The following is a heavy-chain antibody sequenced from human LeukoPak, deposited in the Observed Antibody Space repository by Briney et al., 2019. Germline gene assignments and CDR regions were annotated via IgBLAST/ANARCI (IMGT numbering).Heavy chain of an antibody. CDR1: GYTFTGYY. CDR3: ARDLEQQLETYYYYGMDV. Sequence: GASVKVSCKASGYTFTGYYMHWVRQAPGQGLEWMGWINPTSGGTNYAQKFQGRVTMTRDTSISTAYMELSRLRSDDTAVYYCARDLEQQLETYYYYGMDVWGQGTTVTDSS. D-gene: IGHD6-13*01. CDR2: INPTSGGT. V-gene: IGHV1-2*02. J-gene: IGHJ6*02.